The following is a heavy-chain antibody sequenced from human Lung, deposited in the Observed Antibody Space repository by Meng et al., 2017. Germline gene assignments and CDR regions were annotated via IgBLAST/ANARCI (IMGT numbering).Heavy chain of an antibody. CDR2: FIAVFDRT. V-gene: IGHV1-69*13. J-gene: IGHJ4*02. CDR1: GGSFSTHT. Sequence: QVPLVQSGAEVKKPGSSVKVACKTSGGSFSTHTFSWVRQAPGQGLEWRGGFIAVFDRTKAAARCQDRVSFIADDSTSRAYMELISLTFDDTAVEYCWGGRHNEHLIDYWGQGTLVTVSS. CDR3: WGGRHNEHLIDY. D-gene: IGHD3-16*01.